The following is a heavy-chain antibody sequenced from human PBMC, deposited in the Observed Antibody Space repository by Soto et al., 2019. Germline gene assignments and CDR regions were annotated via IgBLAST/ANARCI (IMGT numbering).Heavy chain of an antibody. CDR1: GGSISSGVYY. Sequence: SETLSLTCTVSGGSISSGVYYWSWIRQHPGKGLAWIGYVYYSGSTYYSPSLKSRVTISIDKSKNQFSLELTSVTAADTAVYYCANWGGLNFPRLYWGPRTLVTVSS. CDR3: ANWGGLNFPRLY. J-gene: IGHJ4*02. V-gene: IGHV4-31*03. D-gene: IGHD3-16*01. CDR2: VYYSGST.